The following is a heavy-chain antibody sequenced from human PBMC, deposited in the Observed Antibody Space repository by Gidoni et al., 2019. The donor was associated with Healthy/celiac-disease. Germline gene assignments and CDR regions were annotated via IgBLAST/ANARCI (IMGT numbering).Heavy chain of an antibody. CDR3: ARDSIIMITFGGEFDY. D-gene: IGHD3-16*01. J-gene: IGHJ4*02. CDR2: ISSSSSYI. CDR1: GFTFSSYS. Sequence: EVQLVESGGGLVKPGGSLRLSCASSGFTFSSYSMNWVRQAPGKGLEWVSSISSSSSYIYYADSVKGRFTISRDNAKNSLYLQMNSLRAEDTAVYYCARDSIIMITFGGEFDYWGQGTLVTVSS. V-gene: IGHV3-21*01.